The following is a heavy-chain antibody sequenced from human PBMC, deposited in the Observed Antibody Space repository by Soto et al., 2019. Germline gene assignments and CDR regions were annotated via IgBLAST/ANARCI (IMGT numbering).Heavy chain of an antibody. J-gene: IGHJ4*02. Sequence: PGGSLRLSCAASGFTFSSYGMHWVRQAPGKGLEWVAVIWYDGSNKYYADSVKGRFTISRDNSKNTLYLQMNSLRAEDTAVYYCARDGGFKYSYGSSPDYWGQGTLVTVSS. CDR1: GFTFSSYG. D-gene: IGHD5-18*01. CDR2: IWYDGSNK. CDR3: ARDGGFKYSYGSSPDY. V-gene: IGHV3-33*01.